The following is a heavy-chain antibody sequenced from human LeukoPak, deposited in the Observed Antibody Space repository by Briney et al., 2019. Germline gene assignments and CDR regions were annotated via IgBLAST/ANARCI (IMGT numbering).Heavy chain of an antibody. J-gene: IGHJ4*02. CDR2: IYSGGDT. D-gene: IGHD6-13*01. Sequence: GGSLRLSCAASGFTVSSNFMTWVRQAPGKGLEWVSIIYSGGDTYYADSVKGRFTISRDNSKNTLYLQMNSLRAEDTAVYYCARDVGGIFDSWGQGTLVTVSS. CDR3: ARDVGGIFDS. V-gene: IGHV3-53*01. CDR1: GFTVSSNF.